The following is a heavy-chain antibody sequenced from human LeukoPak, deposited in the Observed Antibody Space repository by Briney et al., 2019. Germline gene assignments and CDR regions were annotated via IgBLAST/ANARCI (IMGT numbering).Heavy chain of an antibody. D-gene: IGHD6-19*01. V-gene: IGHV3-23*01. J-gene: IGHJ4*02. CDR1: RSTFSSYA. CDR2: SGSGGST. Sequence: GGSLRLSCAASRSTFSSYAMSWVRQAPGKGLEWVSTSGSGGSTFYADSVKGRFTISRDNSKNTLFLQMNSLRAEDTAVYYCAKGGSGWYPAFDYWGQGTLVTVSS. CDR3: AKGGSGWYPAFDY.